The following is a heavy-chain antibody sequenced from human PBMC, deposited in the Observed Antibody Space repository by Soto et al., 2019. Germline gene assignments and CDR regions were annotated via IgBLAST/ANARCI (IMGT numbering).Heavy chain of an antibody. D-gene: IGHD6-6*01. CDR3: ARVRDGDY. J-gene: IGHJ4*02. V-gene: IGHV1-18*01. CDR2: ISAQNGNT. CDR1: GYAFTTYG. Sequence: QVHLVQSGAEVKKPAASVKVSCKGSGYAFTTYGITWVRQAPGQGPEWMGWISAQNGNTNYAQKLPARVTVTIEPSTRTAYMELRSLSSDDSDVYYCARVRDGDYWGQGALVTVSS.